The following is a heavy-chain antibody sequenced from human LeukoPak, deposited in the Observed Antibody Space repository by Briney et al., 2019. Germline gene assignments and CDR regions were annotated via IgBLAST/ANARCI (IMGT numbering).Heavy chain of an antibody. CDR1: GGSIRSYNHY. Sequence: ASETLSLTCTVSGGSIRSYNHYWGWIRQPPGKGLEWIGSIHYRGSTFYNPSLESRVTISVDTSKNQFSLRLRFVTATDTAMYYCARPIEVNGYDYPVFDYWGQGTLATVSS. CDR3: ARPIEVNGYDYPVFDY. J-gene: IGHJ4*02. V-gene: IGHV4-39*01. D-gene: IGHD5-12*01. CDR2: IHYRGST.